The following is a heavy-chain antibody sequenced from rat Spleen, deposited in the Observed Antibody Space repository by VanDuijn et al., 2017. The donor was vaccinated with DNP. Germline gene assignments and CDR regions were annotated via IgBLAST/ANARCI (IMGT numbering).Heavy chain of an antibody. CDR1: GYSITSSYR. Sequence: DVQLQESGPGLVKPSQSLSLTCSVTGYSITSSYRWNWIRKFPGNKLEWMGYINSAGSTNYNPSLKSRISITRDTSKNQYLLQVNSVTTYDTATYDCARSEAAISTFGYWGQGTLVTVSS. CDR2: INSAGST. V-gene: IGHV3-3*01. CDR3: ARSEAAISTFGY. D-gene: IGHD1-2*01. J-gene: IGHJ3*01.